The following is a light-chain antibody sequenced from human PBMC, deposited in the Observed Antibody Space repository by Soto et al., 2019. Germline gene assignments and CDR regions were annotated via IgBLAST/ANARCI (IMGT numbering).Light chain of an antibody. V-gene: IGLV2-8*01. CDR2: EVS. CDR1: SSDVGGYNY. J-gene: IGLJ1*01. CDR3: SSHAVSNNLNV. Sequence: QSVLTQPPSASGSPGQSVTISCTGTSSDVGGYNYVSWYQQHPGKAPKLMIYEVSKRPSGVPDRFSGSKSGNTASLTVSGLQAEDEADYYCSSHAVSNNLNVFGTGTKVTV.